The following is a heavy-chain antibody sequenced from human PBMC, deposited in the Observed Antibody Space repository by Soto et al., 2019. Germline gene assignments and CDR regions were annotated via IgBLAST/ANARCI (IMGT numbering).Heavy chain of an antibody. J-gene: IGHJ6*03. CDR2: VFYTGST. Sequence: QVELQESGPGLVKPSETLSLTCKMSGGSFSRHYWSWIRQPPGGGMEWIGYVFYTGSTNYNPSLKSRVLISVDTSKNQFSLKLRSVTAADTAVYYCARHDGYYYYMDDWGKGSTVTVSS. V-gene: IGHV4-59*08. CDR3: ARHDGYYYYMDD. CDR1: GGSFSRHY.